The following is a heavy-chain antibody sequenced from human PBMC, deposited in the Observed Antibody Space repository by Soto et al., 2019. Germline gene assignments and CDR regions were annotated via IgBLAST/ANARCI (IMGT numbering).Heavy chain of an antibody. CDR3: ARDVGDYVRPGFDY. CDR2: ISSNGGST. V-gene: IGHV3-64*01. D-gene: IGHD4-17*01. J-gene: IGHJ4*02. Sequence: EVQLVESGGGLVQPGGSLRLSCAASGFTFSSYAMHWVRQAPGKGLEYVSAISSNGGSTYYANSVKGRFTISRDNSKNTLYLQMGSLRAEDMAVYYCARDVGDYVRPGFDYWGQGTLVTVSS. CDR1: GFTFSSYA.